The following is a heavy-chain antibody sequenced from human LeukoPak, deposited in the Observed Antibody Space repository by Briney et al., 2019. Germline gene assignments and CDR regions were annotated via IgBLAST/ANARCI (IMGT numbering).Heavy chain of an antibody. V-gene: IGHV4-39*01. J-gene: IGHJ4*02. CDR2: IYYTGST. CDR1: GDSISNGNYY. CDR3: ARRLGSAWYFDY. D-gene: IGHD6-25*01. Sequence: SETLSLTCTVSGDSISNGNYYWGWFRQPPGKGLEWIGSIYYTGSTHYNPSLKSRVTISVDTSKNQFSLKLSSVTAADTAVFYCARRLGSAWYFDYWGQGTLVTVSS.